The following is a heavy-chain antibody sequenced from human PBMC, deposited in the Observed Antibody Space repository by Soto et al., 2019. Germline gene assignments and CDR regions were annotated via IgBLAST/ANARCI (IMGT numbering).Heavy chain of an antibody. CDR2: INHSGST. D-gene: IGHD7-27*01. CDR1: GGSFSGYY. CDR3: ARGWGRIFDY. Sequence: QVQLQQWGAGLLKPSETLSLTCAVYGGSFSGYYWSWIRQPPGKGLEWIGEINHSGSTNYNPSLKSRVTISADTSKNQFSLKLSSVTAADTAVYYCARGWGRIFDYWGQGTVVTVSS. V-gene: IGHV4-34*01. J-gene: IGHJ4*02.